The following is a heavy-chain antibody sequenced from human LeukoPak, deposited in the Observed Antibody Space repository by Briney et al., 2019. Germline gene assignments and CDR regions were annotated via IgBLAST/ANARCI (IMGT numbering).Heavy chain of an antibody. D-gene: IGHD3-10*01. Sequence: PGGSLRLSCAASGFTFSSYGMHWVRQAPGKGLEWVAVISYDGSNKYYADSVKGRFTISRDNSKNTLYLQMNSLRAEDTAVYYCAKDRVTMVRGAVDYWGQGTLATVSS. CDR3: AKDRVTMVRGAVDY. J-gene: IGHJ4*02. CDR1: GFTFSSYG. V-gene: IGHV3-30*18. CDR2: ISYDGSNK.